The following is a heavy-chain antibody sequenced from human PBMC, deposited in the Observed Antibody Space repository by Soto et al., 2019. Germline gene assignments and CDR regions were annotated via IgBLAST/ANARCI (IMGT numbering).Heavy chain of an antibody. J-gene: IGHJ4*02. V-gene: IGHV1-2*04. CDR1: GYTFTGYY. CDR3: ARDSGSGWYYFDY. D-gene: IGHD6-19*01. Sequence: ASVKVSYKASGYTFTGYYMHWVRQAPGQGLEWMGWINPNSGGTNYAQKFQGWVTMTRDTSISTAYMELSRLRSDDTAVYYCARDSGSGWYYFDYWGQGTLVTVSS. CDR2: INPNSGGT.